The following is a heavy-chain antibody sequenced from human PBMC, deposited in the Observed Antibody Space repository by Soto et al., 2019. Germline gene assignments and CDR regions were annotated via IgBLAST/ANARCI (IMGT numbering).Heavy chain of an antibody. D-gene: IGHD1-20*01. CDR1: GGSISSTTYS. CDR3: ARHGGTLGITGTMGNFDY. V-gene: IGHV4-39*01. J-gene: IGHJ4*02. Sequence: SETLSLTCTVSGGSISSTTYSWGWIRQPPGKGLEWIGSMDYSGTTYSNPSLQSRVTISVDTSNNQFSLKLTSVTAADTSVYYCARHGGTLGITGTMGNFDYWGQGSLVTVSS. CDR2: MDYSGTT.